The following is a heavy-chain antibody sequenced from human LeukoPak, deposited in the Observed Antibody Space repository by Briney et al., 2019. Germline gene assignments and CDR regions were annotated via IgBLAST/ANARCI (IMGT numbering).Heavy chain of an antibody. D-gene: IGHD2-2*01. CDR3: ARGCSSTSCPFHY. V-gene: IGHV1-69*05. CDR1: GGTFSSYA. CDR2: IIPIFGTA. Sequence: SVKVSCKASGGTFSSYAISWVRQTPGQGLEWMGGIIPIFGTANYAQKFQGRVTITTDESTSTAYMELSSLRSEVTAVYYCARGCSSTSCPFHYWGQGTLVTVSS. J-gene: IGHJ4*02.